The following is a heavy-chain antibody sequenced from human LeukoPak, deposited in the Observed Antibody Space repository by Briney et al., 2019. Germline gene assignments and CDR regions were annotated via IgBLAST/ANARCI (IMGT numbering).Heavy chain of an antibody. CDR2: ISSSSHSI. V-gene: IGHV3-48*01. D-gene: IGHD3-10*01. CDR3: AKESHYYDSGSSWDYMDV. CDR1: GFAFSNYN. Sequence: GGSLRLSCAASGFAFSNYNMNWVRQAPGKGLEWVSYISSSSHSIYYADSVKGRFTVSRDNSKNTLYLQMNSLRAEDTAVYYCAKESHYYDSGSSWDYMDVWGKGTTVTVSS. J-gene: IGHJ6*03.